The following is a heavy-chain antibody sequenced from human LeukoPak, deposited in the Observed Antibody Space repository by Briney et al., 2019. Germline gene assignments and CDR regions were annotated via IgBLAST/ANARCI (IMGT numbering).Heavy chain of an antibody. V-gene: IGHV3-7*05. Sequence: SGGSLRLSCAASGFTFSRNWMSWVRQAPGRGLEWVANIKQDGSDKYYVDSVKGRFTISRDNAKTSLFLQMNSLRAEDTAVYYCAREVYGDNYFDYWGQGTQVTVAS. CDR3: AREVYGDNYFDY. D-gene: IGHD4-17*01. J-gene: IGHJ4*02. CDR2: IKQDGSDK. CDR1: GFTFSRNW.